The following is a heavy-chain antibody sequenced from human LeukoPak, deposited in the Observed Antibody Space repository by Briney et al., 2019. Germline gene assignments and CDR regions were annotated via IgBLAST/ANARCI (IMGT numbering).Heavy chain of an antibody. CDR2: ISRSSTYT. V-gene: IGHV3-21*01. J-gene: IGHJ4*02. Sequence: GGSLKLSCAGSGFTFSNYNMNWVRQAPGKGLEWVSSISRSSTYTYYADSVKGRFTISRDNAKNSLYLQMNSLRAEDTAVYYCARAISMVRGVDYWGQGTLVTVSS. CDR3: ARAISMVRGVDY. CDR1: GFTFSNYN. D-gene: IGHD3-10*01.